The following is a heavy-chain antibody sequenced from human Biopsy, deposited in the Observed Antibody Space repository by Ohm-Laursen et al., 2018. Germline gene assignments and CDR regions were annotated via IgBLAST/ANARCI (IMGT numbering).Heavy chain of an antibody. CDR1: GYTFSDYI. CDR2: INTRRGDT. D-gene: IGHD2-2*01. CDR3: ARVEDSTRHWYFDL. Sequence: ATVKISCKASGYTFSDYILNWVRQAPGQGLEWMGWINTRRGDTNYAQKFQGRVTMTRDTSTTTVFMELTSLRSDDTAMYYCARVEDSTRHWYFDLWGRGTQATVSS. V-gene: IGHV1-18*01. J-gene: IGHJ2*01.